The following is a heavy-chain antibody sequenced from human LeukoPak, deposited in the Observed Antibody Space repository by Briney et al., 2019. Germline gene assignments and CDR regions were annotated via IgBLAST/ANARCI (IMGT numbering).Heavy chain of an antibody. J-gene: IGHJ4*02. D-gene: IGHD6-19*01. Sequence: GGSLRLSCAASGFTFSSYSMNWVRQAPGKGLEWVSSISSSSSYIYYADSVKGRFTISRDNAKNSLYLQMNSLRAEDTALYYCARALTRYSTAWYGYWGQGTLVTVSS. CDR1: GFTFSSYS. CDR2: ISSSSSYI. CDR3: ARALTRYSTAWYGY. V-gene: IGHV3-21*04.